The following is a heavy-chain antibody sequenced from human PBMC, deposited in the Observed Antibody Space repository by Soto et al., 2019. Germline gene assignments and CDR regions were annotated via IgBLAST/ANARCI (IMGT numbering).Heavy chain of an antibody. J-gene: IGHJ6*02. D-gene: IGHD2-8*01. Sequence: GGSLRLSCVASGFRFSRSAMGWIRQPPGRGLDWVSAISGTGGNTYFADSVEGRFVISRDNSKNTLYLQINSLRAEDTAVYYCAKVRIDHYNGFDAWGQGTTVTVSS. CDR1: GFRFSRSA. V-gene: IGHV3-23*01. CDR2: ISGTGGNT. CDR3: AKVRIDHYNGFDA.